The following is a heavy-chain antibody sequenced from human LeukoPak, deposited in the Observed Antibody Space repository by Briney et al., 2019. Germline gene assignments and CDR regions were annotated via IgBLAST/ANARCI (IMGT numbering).Heavy chain of an antibody. J-gene: IGHJ5*02. Sequence: SETLSLTCAVYGGSFSGYYWSWIRQPPGKGLEWIGYIYYSGSTYYNPSLKSRVTISVDTSKNQFSLKLSSVTAADTAVYYCARVPDYEGHWFDPWGQGTLVTVSS. D-gene: IGHD4-17*01. CDR2: IYYSGST. V-gene: IGHV4-34*09. CDR3: ARVPDYEGHWFDP. CDR1: GGSFSGYY.